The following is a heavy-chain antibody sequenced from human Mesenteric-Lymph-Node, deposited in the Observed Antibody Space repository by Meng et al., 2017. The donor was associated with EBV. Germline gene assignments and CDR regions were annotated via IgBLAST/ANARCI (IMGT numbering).Heavy chain of an antibody. CDR1: GGSISSNW. J-gene: IGHJ4*02. Sequence: VLSQESGPGLVKPSGTLSLHCSVSGGSISSNWLSWFRQRPGKGLEWIGEIFHSGSAKYNPSLKSRVTISVDKSKNHFSLRLSSVVAADTAVYYCVRRVVVMKEEELDHWGQGTLVTVSS. CDR3: VRRVVVMKEEELDH. CDR2: IFHSGSA. V-gene: IGHV4-4*02. D-gene: IGHD3-22*01.